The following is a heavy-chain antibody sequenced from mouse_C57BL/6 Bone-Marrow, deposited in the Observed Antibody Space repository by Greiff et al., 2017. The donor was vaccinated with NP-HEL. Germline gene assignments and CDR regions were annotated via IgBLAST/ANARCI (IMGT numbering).Heavy chain of an antibody. D-gene: IGHD1-1*01. CDR1: GFSLTSYG. CDR2: IWSGGST. J-gene: IGHJ4*01. CDR3: ARVVNGSATRAMDY. Sequence: QVQLKQSGPGLVQPSQSLSITCTVSGFSLTSYGVHWVRQSPGKGLEWLGVIWSGGSTDYNAAFISRLSISKDNSKSQVFFKMNSLQADDTAIYYCARVVNGSATRAMDYWGQGTSVTVSS. V-gene: IGHV2-2*01.